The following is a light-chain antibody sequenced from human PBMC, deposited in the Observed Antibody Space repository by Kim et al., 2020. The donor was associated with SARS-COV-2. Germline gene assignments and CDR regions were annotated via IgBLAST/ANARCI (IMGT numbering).Light chain of an antibody. V-gene: IGLV1-51*01. CDR3: GTWDNSRGGV. J-gene: IGLJ3*02. CDR2: ANE. Sequence: PGQKVTISRSGSSPNIGKFPVSWYQQPPGTAPKLLIYANEKRPSGIPDRFSGSKSGTSATLVITGLQTGDEADYYCGTWDNSRGGVFGGGTQLTVL. CDR1: SPNIGKFP.